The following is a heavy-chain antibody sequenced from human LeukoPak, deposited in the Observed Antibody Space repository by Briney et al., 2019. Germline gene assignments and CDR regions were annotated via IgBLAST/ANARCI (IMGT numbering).Heavy chain of an antibody. J-gene: IGHJ4*02. D-gene: IGHD1-26*01. V-gene: IGHV3-49*03. CDR3: TRGLESISGSTAFDS. CDR1: GFTFGDYA. Sequence: GGSLRLSCTGSGFTFGDYAMSWFRQAPGRGLQWVGFIRSKTYGGTTQLAASVKGRFTFSRDDPRSIAYLQMKSLRTEDTAVYFCTRGLESISGSTAFDSWGQGALVTVSS. CDR2: IRSKTYGGTT.